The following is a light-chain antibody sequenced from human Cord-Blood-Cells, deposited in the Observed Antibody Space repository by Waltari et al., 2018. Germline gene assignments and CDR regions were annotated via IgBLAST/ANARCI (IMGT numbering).Light chain of an antibody. Sequence: AIRITQSPSSLSASTGDRVTITCRASQGISSYLAWYQQKPGKAPKLLIYAASTLQSRVPSRFTGSGSGTDFTLTISCLPSEDFATYYCEQYYSYPWTFGQGTKVEIK. CDR3: EQYYSYPWT. V-gene: IGKV1-8*01. J-gene: IGKJ1*01. CDR1: QGISSY. CDR2: AAS.